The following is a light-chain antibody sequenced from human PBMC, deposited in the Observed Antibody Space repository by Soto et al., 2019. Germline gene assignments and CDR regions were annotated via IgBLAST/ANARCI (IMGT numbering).Light chain of an antibody. CDR2: AVS. CDR3: SSYSTSSPHVV. V-gene: IGLV2-14*01. CDR1: RSDVGGYNY. J-gene: IGLJ2*01. Sequence: QSALTQPASVSGSPGQSITISCTGTRSDVGGYNYVSWYQQPPGKAPKLMIYAVSNRPSGVSNRFSGSKSANTASLTISGLQAEDEADYYCSSYSTSSPHVVFCGGTKLTVL.